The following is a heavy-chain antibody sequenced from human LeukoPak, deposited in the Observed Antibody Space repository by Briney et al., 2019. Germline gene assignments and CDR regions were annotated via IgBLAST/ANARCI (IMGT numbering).Heavy chain of an antibody. J-gene: IGHJ6*02. Sequence: GGSLRLSCAASGFTFSDYYMSWIRQAPGKGLEWVSYISSSGSTIYYADSVKGRFTISRDNAKNSLYLQMNSLRAEDTAVYYCARDQGEWELFHYYYGMDVWGQGTTVTVSS. D-gene: IGHD1-26*01. CDR3: ARDQGEWELFHYYYGMDV. V-gene: IGHV3-11*01. CDR1: GFTFSDYY. CDR2: ISSSGSTI.